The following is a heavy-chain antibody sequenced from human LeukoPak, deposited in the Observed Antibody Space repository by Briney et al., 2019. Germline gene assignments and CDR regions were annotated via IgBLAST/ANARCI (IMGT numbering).Heavy chain of an antibody. Sequence: GGSLRLSCAASGFTFSSYAMHWVRQAPGKGLEWVAIISYDGSNKYYADSVKGRFTISRDNAKNSLYLQMYSLRVEDTAVYYCVGSANLADWGQGTLVTVSS. CDR1: GFTFSSYA. D-gene: IGHD4/OR15-4a*01. J-gene: IGHJ4*02. V-gene: IGHV3-30*14. CDR3: VGSANLAD. CDR2: ISYDGSNK.